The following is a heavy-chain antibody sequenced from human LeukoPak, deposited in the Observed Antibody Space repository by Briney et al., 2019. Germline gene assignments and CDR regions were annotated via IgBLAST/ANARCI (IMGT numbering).Heavy chain of an antibody. CDR3: ARRTGAAPGEFFLH. V-gene: IGHV3-23*05. Sequence: GGSLRLSCVASGVTLSNYAMSWVRQAPGKGLEWVSAIYSSGSTDYADSVRGRFTIARDTSKNMVYLQMNSLTAEDTAIYYCARRTGAAPGEFFLHWGQGTLVTVSS. CDR1: GVTLSNYA. J-gene: IGHJ1*01. D-gene: IGHD6-19*01. CDR2: IYSSGST.